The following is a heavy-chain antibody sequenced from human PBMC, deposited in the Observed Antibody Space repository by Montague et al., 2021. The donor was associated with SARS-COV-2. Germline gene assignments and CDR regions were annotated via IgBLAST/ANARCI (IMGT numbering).Heavy chain of an antibody. D-gene: IGHD3-16*02. J-gene: IGHJ5*02. CDR3: AHISKLARVRWVDP. Sequence: PALVKPTQTLTLTCTVSGFSLTSSGEGVGWIRQPPGKALEWLALIYWDEDKRYSPSLKNRLVVTNDSAKNQVVLTVINMDPADTGTYYCAHISKLARVRWVDPWGQGTLVTVSS. CDR2: IYWDEDK. V-gene: IGHV2-5*02. CDR1: GFSLTSSGEG.